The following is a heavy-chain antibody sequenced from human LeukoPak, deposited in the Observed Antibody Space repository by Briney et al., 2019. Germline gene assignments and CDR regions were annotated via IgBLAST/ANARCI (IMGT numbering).Heavy chain of an antibody. J-gene: IGHJ4*02. V-gene: IGHV5-51*01. CDR3: ARHHTFSVETSFDY. D-gene: IGHD5-24*01. CDR1: GYSFTTYW. CDR2: IYPGDSDT. Sequence: PGESLKISCKGSGYSFTTYWIGWVRQMPGKGLEWMGIIYPGDSDTIYSPSFRGQVTISADKSICTAYLQWSSLRASDTAMYYCARHHTFSVETSFDYWGQGTLVTVSS.